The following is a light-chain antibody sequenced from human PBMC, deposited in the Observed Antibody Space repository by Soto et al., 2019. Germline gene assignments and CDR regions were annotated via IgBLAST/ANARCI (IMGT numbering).Light chain of an antibody. Sequence: QSALTQPASVSGSPGQSITISCTGTSSDVGGFIYVSWYQHHPGKVPKLMIYEVSNRPSGVSNRFSGSKSGNTASLTISALQAEDEGDYYCSPYTSSNTLVFGGGTKLTVL. CDR2: EVS. CDR3: SPYTSSNTLV. V-gene: IGLV2-14*01. J-gene: IGLJ2*01. CDR1: SSDVGGFIY.